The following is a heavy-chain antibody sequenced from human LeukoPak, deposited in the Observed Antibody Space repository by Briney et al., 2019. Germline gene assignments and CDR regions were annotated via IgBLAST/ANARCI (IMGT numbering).Heavy chain of an antibody. CDR1: GFTFSSHA. CDR2: ISDSGDST. J-gene: IGHJ4*02. V-gene: IGHV3-23*01. Sequence: PGESLRLTCAASGFTFSSHAMSWARQAPGKGLEWVSAISDSGDSTYYADFVKGRFTISRDDFKNTLYLQMNSLRAEDTAVYYCAKDSPVCSFWGQGTLVTVSS. D-gene: IGHD3-10*02. CDR3: AKDSPVCSF.